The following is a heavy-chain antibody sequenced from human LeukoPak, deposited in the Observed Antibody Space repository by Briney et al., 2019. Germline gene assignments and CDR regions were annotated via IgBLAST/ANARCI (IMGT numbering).Heavy chain of an antibody. CDR1: GGSFSGYY. CDR3: ARGYDYGDY. J-gene: IGHJ4*02. CDR2: INHSGST. D-gene: IGHD2-2*01. V-gene: IGHV4-34*01. Sequence: PSETLSLTCAVYGGSFSGYYWSWIRQPPGEGLEWIGEINHSGSTNYNPSLKSRVTISVDTSKNQFSLKLSSVTAADTAVYYCARGYDYGDYWGQGTLVTVSS.